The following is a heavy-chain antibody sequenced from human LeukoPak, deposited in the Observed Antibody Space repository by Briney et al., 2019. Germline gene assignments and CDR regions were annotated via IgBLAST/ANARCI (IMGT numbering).Heavy chain of an antibody. CDR2: ISGSGGST. D-gene: IGHD6-13*01. CDR3: AKFIAAAGTGYYFDY. J-gene: IGHJ4*02. Sequence: GGSLGLSCAASGFTFNSYAMSWVRQAPGKGLGWVSAISGSGGSTYYADSVKGRFTISRDNSKNTLYLQMNSLRAEDTAVYYCAKFIAAAGTGYYFDYWGQGTLVTVSS. V-gene: IGHV3-23*01. CDR1: GFTFNSYA.